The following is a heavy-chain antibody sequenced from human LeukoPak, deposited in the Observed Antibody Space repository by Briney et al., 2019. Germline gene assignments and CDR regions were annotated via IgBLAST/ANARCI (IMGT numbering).Heavy chain of an antibody. D-gene: IGHD2-2*01. CDR1: GFTFNKYW. J-gene: IGHJ4*02. CDR3: ARYCTSAKCNRGFDY. Sequence: GGSLRLSCAASGFTFNKYWMTWVRQAPGKGLEWVANINQDGSDKRYVDAVKGRFTSSRDNARNSLNLQMDSLRAEDTAVYFCARYCTSAKCNRGFDYWGQGTLVTVSS. CDR2: INQDGSDK. V-gene: IGHV3-7*01.